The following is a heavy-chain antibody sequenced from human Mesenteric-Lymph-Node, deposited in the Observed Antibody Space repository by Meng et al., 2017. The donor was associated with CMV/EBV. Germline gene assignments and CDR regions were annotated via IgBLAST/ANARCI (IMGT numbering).Heavy chain of an antibody. Sequence: GGSLRLSCAASGFTFSSYWMSWVRQAPGKGLEWVANIKQDGSEKYYVDSVKGRFTISRDNAKNSLYLQMNSLRAEDTAVYYCAREGMWDIVVVPAAVDYWGQGTLVTVSS. D-gene: IGHD2-2*01. J-gene: IGHJ4*02. V-gene: IGHV3-7*01. CDR1: GFTFSSYW. CDR3: AREGMWDIVVVPAAVDY. CDR2: IKQDGSEK.